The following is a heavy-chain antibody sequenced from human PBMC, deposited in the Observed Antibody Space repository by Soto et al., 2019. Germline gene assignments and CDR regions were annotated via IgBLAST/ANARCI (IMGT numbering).Heavy chain of an antibody. D-gene: IGHD3-22*01. J-gene: IGHJ6*02. CDR1: GYTFTSYA. V-gene: IGHV1-3*01. CDR3: ASSYYYDSSFYSSLYYHYGMDV. CDR2: INAGNGNT. Sequence: ASVKVSCKASGYTFTSYAMHWVRQAPGQRLEWMGWINAGNGNTKYSQMFQGRVTITRDTSASTAYMELSSLRSEDTAVYYCASSYYYDSSFYSSLYYHYGMDVWGQGTTVPVSS.